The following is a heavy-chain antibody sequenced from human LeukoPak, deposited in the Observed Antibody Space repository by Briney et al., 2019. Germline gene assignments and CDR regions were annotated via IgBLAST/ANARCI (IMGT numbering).Heavy chain of an antibody. CDR1: GFTFSSYS. CDR3: ARGSRVSRFLEWFPYYFDY. V-gene: IGHV3-21*01. Sequence: PGGSLRLSCAASGFTFSSYSMNWVRQAPGKGLEWVSSISSSSSYIYYADSVKGRFTISRDNAKNSLYLQMNSLRAEDTAVYYCARGSRVSRFLEWFPYYFDYWGQGTLVAVSS. J-gene: IGHJ4*02. D-gene: IGHD3-3*01. CDR2: ISSSSSYI.